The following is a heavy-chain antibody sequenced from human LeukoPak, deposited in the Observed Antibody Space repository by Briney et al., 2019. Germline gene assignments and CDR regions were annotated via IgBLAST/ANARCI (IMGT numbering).Heavy chain of an antibody. V-gene: IGHV3-7*01. CDR2: IKQDGSEK. CDR3: AREVRIQLWSSFDP. D-gene: IGHD5-18*01. CDR1: GFTFSSYW. J-gene: IGHJ5*02. Sequence: GGSLRLSCAASGFTFSSYWMSWVRQAPGKGLEWVANIKQDGSEKYYVDSVKGRFTISRDNAKNSLYLQMNSLRAEDTAVYYCAREVRIQLWSSFDPWGQGTLVTVSS.